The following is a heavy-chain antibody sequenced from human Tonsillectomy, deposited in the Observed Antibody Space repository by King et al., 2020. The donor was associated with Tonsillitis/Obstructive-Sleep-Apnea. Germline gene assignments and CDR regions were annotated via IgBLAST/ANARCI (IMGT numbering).Heavy chain of an antibody. CDR1: GFTFSSYA. CDR2: ISGSGAGT. V-gene: IGHV3-23*04. Sequence: VQLVESGGGLVQPGGSLRLSCAASGFTFSSYAMSWVRQAPGKGLEWVSVISGSGAGTYYADSVKGRFTLSRDNSKNTLYLQMNSLRAEDTAVYYCAKGHAGYYFDYWGQGTLVTVSS. CDR3: AKGHAGYYFDY. J-gene: IGHJ4*02.